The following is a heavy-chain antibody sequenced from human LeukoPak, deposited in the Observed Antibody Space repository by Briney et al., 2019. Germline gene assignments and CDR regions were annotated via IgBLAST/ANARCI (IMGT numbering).Heavy chain of an antibody. D-gene: IGHD6-19*01. CDR1: GFTFSSYS. V-gene: IGHV3-21*01. J-gene: IGHJ6*02. CDR2: ISSSSSYI. Sequence: GGSLRLSCAASGFTFSSYSMNWVRQAPGKGLEWVSSISSSSSYIYYADSVKGRFTISRDNAKNSLYLQMNSLRAEDTAVYYCARGLAGGYYYYYGMDVWGQGTTVTVSS. CDR3: ARGLAGGYYYYYGMDV.